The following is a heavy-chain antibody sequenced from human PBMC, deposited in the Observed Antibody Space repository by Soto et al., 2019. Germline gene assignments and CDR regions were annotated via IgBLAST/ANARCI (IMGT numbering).Heavy chain of an antibody. CDR3: VKDQSTNSRSYHALDV. Sequence: QVQLVESGGGVVQPGESLRLSCAASEFTFSSYAMHWVRQAPGKGLEWVAVVSNDGSNKYYADSVKGRFTISRDTSKNTLNLQMNSVRAEDTAVYYCVKDQSTNSRSYHALDVWGQGTTVTVSS. J-gene: IGHJ6*02. CDR1: EFTFSSYA. CDR2: VSNDGSNK. V-gene: IGHV3-30*18. D-gene: IGHD2-8*01.